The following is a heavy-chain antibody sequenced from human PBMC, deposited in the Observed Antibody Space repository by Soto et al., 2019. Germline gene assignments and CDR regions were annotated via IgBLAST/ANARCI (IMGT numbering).Heavy chain of an antibody. CDR3: ARDPSIVLVPAATYYYYYYGMDV. V-gene: IGHV3-66*01. CDR2: IYSGGST. CDR1: GFTVSNSY. D-gene: IGHD2-2*01. Sequence: GGSLRLSCAASGFTVSNSYMSWVRQAPGKGLEWVSAIYSGGSTYYADSVKGRFTISRDNSRNTLYLQMNSLRAEDTAVYYCARDPSIVLVPAATYYYYYYGMDVWGQGTTVTVSS. J-gene: IGHJ6*02.